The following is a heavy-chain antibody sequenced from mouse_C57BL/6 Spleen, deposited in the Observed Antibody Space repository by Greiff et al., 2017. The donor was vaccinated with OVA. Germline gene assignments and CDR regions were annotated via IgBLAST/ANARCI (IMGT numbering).Heavy chain of an antibody. CDR1: GYSITSGYY. Sequence: EVQLQQSGPGLVKPSQSLSLTCSVTGYSITSGYYWNWIRQFPGNKLEWMGYISYDGSNNYNPSLKNRISITRDTSKNQFFLKLNSVTTEDTATYYCARSIYYDYDYWGQGTTLTVSS. D-gene: IGHD2-4*01. J-gene: IGHJ2*01. CDR3: ARSIYYDYDY. CDR2: ISYDGSN. V-gene: IGHV3-6*01.